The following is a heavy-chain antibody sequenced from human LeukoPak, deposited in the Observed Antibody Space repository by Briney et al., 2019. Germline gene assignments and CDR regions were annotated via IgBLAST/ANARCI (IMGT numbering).Heavy chain of an antibody. CDR3: AKGWEYSSGFDY. Sequence: PGGSLRLSCAASGFTFSAYAMSWVRQAPGKGLEWVSALSGSGVYTHYADSVKGRFTISRDNSKNTLYLQMSSLRAEDTAVYYCAKGWEYSSGFDYWGQGTLVTVSP. D-gene: IGHD6-19*01. CDR1: GFTFSAYA. J-gene: IGHJ4*02. V-gene: IGHV3-23*01. CDR2: LSGSGVYT.